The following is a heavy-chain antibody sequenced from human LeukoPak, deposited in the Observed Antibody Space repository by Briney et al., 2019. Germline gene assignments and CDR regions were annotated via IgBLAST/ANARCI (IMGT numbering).Heavy chain of an antibody. D-gene: IGHD6-6*01. J-gene: IGHJ4*02. V-gene: IGHV4-30-2*02. CDR1: GGSISSGGYS. Sequence: SQTLSLTCAVSGGSISSGGYSWSWIRQPPGKGLEWIGYIYHSGSTYYNPSLKSRVTISVDRSKNQFSLKLSSVTAADTAVYYCASGAFHSSSGPSLDYWGQGTLVTVSS. CDR2: IYHSGST. CDR3: ASGAFHSSSGPSLDY.